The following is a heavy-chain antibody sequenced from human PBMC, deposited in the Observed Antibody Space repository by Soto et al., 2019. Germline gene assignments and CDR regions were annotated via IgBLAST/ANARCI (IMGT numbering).Heavy chain of an antibody. V-gene: IGHV4-34*01. CDR3: ARSDTRDIVATKNRYYYYYYMDV. Sequence: SETLSLTCAVYGGSFSGYYWSWIRQPPGKGLEWIGEINHSGSTNYNPSLKSRVTISVDTSKNHFSLKLSSVTAADTAVYYCARSDTRDIVATKNRYYYYYYMDVWGKGTTVTVSS. J-gene: IGHJ6*03. CDR2: INHSGST. D-gene: IGHD5-12*01. CDR1: GGSFSGYY.